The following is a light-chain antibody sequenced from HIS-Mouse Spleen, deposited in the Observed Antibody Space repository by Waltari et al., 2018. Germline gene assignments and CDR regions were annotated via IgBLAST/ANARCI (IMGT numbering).Light chain of an antibody. Sequence: SYELTQPPPVSVSPGQTARITCSGNALPKKYSYWYQQKSGQAPVLVIYEDSKRPSRIPERFSGSSSGTMATLTISGAQVEDEADYYCYSTDSSGNHRVFGGGTKLTVL. V-gene: IGLV3-10*01. J-gene: IGLJ2*01. CDR1: ALPKKY. CDR3: YSTDSSGNHRV. CDR2: EDS.